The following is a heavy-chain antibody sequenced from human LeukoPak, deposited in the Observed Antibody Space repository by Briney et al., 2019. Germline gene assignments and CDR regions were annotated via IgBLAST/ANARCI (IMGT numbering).Heavy chain of an antibody. CDR2: INHSGST. J-gene: IGHJ6*03. Sequence: SETLSLTCAVGGGSFGGYYWTWIRQPPGKGLEWIGEINHSGSTNYNPSLKSRVIIAIDTSKNQFSLELRSVTAADTALYYCARFLSGYVYYYQYYMDVWGRGTTVTVSS. V-gene: IGHV4-34*01. CDR3: ARFLSGYVYYYQYYMDV. D-gene: IGHD3-3*01. CDR1: GGSFGGYY.